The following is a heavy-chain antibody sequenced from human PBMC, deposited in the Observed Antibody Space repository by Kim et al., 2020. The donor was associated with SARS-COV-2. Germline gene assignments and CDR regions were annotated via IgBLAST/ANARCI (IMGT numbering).Heavy chain of an antibody. CDR1: GFTFSSYA. J-gene: IGHJ3*02. D-gene: IGHD2-15*01. CDR3: ARDVVTRGDAFDI. CDR2: ISYDGSNK. Sequence: GGSLRLSCAASGFTFSSYAMHWVRQAPGKGLEWVAVISYDGSNKYYADSVKGRFTISRDNSKNTLYLQMNSLRAEDTAVYYCARDVVTRGDAFDIWGQGTMVTVSS. V-gene: IGHV3-30-3*01.